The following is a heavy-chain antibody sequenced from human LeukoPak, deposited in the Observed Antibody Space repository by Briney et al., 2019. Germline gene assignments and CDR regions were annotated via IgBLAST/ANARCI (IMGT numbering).Heavy chain of an antibody. CDR1: GYTFTSYA. D-gene: IGHD2-2*02. CDR3: ARGTNLGYCSSTSCYNPWFDP. V-gene: IGHV1-3*01. J-gene: IGHJ5*02. CDR2: INAGNGNT. Sequence: ASVKVSCKASGYTFTSYAMHWVRQAPGQRLEWMGWINAGNGNTKYSQKFQGRVTITRDTSASTAYMELSSLRSEDTAVYYCARGTNLGYCSSTSCYNPWFDPWGQGTLVTVSS.